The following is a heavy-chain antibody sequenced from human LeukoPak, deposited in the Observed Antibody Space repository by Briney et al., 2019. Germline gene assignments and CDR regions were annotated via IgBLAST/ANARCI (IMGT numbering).Heavy chain of an antibody. J-gene: IGHJ4*02. CDR3: ARENQFSTGWTPPGY. D-gene: IGHD6-19*01. CDR1: GFSVSDYY. Sequence: GGSLRLSCAASGFSVSDYYMTWIRQAPGKGLEWVSYIGSSSSGTPIYYPDSVRGRFTISRDTAKNSLYLQVNSLTAEDTAIYYCARENQFSTGWTPPGYWGQGTLVTVSS. V-gene: IGHV3-11*01. CDR2: IGSSSSGTPI.